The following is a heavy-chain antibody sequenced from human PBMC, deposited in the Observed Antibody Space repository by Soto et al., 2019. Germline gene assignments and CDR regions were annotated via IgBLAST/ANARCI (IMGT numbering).Heavy chain of an antibody. CDR1: GGSVSSASYY. CDR3: ARGRYSSGWFDF. Sequence: QVQLQESGPGLVRPSETLSLTCTVSGGSVSSASYYWNWIRQPPGQGLEWIGYVSYSGSTDYTPTLKSRVTITLETSNNQFSLKLSSVTAADTAVYYGARGRYSSGWFDFWGQGTLVTVSS. J-gene: IGHJ4*02. CDR2: VSYSGST. V-gene: IGHV4-61*01. D-gene: IGHD6-19*01.